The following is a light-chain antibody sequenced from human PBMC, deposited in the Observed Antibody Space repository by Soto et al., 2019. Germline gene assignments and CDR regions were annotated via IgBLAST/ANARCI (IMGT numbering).Light chain of an antibody. CDR1: QSVSSN. CDR3: QQYYNWPRT. Sequence: EIVMTQSPATLSVVAGESATLSCRASQSVSSNLAWYQQKPGQAPRLLTYGASTRATGIPARFSGSGSGTEFTLTISSLQPEDFAVYYCQQYYNWPRTFGQGTKVDIK. V-gene: IGKV3-15*01. J-gene: IGKJ1*01. CDR2: GAS.